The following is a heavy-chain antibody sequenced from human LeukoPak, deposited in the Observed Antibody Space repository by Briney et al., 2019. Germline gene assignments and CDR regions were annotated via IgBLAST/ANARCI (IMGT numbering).Heavy chain of an antibody. CDR1: GVSISSSNSY. CDR3: AKLGDYYYYYYMDV. CDR2: ISGSGGST. J-gene: IGHJ6*03. V-gene: IGHV3-23*01. Sequence: ETLSLTCTVSGVSISSSNSYWSWVRQAPGKGLEWVSAISGSGGSTYYADSVKGRFTISRDNSKNTLYLQMNSLRAEDTAVYYCAKLGDYYYYYYMDVWGKGTTVTISS. D-gene: IGHD1-26*01.